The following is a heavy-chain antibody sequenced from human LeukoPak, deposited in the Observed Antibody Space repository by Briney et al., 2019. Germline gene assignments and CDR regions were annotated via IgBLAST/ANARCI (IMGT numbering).Heavy chain of an antibody. J-gene: IGHJ6*02. CDR1: GGSIATYY. Sequence: KPSETPSPTCTVSGGSIATYYWGWVRQPPRKGPGWDGHIYYTGSTNYNPSLKSRVTISLDTSKNQFSLKLSSVTAADTAVYYCTRSLGVVIHGGMDVWGQGTTVTVSS. D-gene: IGHD3-3*01. CDR2: IYYTGST. V-gene: IGHV4-59*01. CDR3: TRSLGVVIHGGMDV.